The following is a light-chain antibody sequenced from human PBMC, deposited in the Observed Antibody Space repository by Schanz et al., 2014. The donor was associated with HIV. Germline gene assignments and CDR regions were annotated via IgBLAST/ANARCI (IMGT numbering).Light chain of an antibody. V-gene: IGLV1-40*01. Sequence: QSVLTQPPSVSGAPGQRVTISCTGSSSNIGARYDVHWYQQLPGTAPKLVIYGNKNRPSGVPDRFSGSRSDTSASLTITGLQADDEADYYSQSYDSSLRASVFGGGTKLTVL. CDR2: GNK. CDR1: SSNIGARYD. CDR3: QSYDSSLRASV. J-gene: IGLJ3*02.